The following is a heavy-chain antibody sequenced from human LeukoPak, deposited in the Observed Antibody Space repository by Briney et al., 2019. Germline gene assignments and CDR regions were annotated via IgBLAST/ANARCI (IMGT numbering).Heavy chain of an antibody. V-gene: IGHV4-34*01. CDR3: ARDAFDI. CDR1: GGSFSGYY. Sequence: PSETLSLTCAVYGGSFSGYYWNWIRQPPGKGLEWIGEINHSGSTNYNPSLKSRVTISVDTSKNQFSLKLSSVTAADTAVYYCARDAFDIWGQGTMVTVS. J-gene: IGHJ3*02. CDR2: INHSGST.